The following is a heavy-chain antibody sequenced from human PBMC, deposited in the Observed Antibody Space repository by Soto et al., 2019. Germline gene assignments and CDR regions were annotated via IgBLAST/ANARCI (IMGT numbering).Heavy chain of an antibody. D-gene: IGHD3-3*01. J-gene: IGHJ5*02. CDR1: GGSVNGYY. CDR3: ATRITVFGLLIPPFDP. CDR2: INHTGGT. Sequence: SETLSLTCAAYGGSVNGYYWNWIRQPPGKGLEWIGEINHTGGTHYNPSLKGRVTMSVDTSKNQFSLRLSSVTAADTAIYHCATRITVFGLLIPPFDPWGQGTQVTVSS. V-gene: IGHV4-34*01.